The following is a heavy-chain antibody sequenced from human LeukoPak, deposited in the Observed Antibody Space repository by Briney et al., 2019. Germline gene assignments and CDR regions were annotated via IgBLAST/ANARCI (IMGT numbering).Heavy chain of an antibody. CDR1: GYNFATYW. CDR2: IYPADSDT. V-gene: IGHV5-51*01. CDR3: ARQWLRCNYRYFDS. D-gene: IGHD3-16*02. J-gene: IGHJ4*02. Sequence: GESLKISCQGYGYNFATYWIGWLRQVPGEGLEWMGLIYPADSDTRYSPSFRGQVTLSADRSVSTAYLQWSSLKTSDTAIYYCARQWLRCNYRYFDSWGQGTLVTVSS.